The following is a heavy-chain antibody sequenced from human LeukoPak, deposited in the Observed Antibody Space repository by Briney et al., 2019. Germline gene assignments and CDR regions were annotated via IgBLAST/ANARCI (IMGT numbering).Heavy chain of an antibody. J-gene: IGHJ4*02. CDR2: ISSSSSYI. Sequence: GGSLRLSCAASGFTFSSYWMHWVRQAPGKGLEWVSSISSSSSYIYYADSVKGRFTISRDNAKNSLYLQMNSLRAEDTAVYYCALYGSGSYSGYWGQGTLVTVSS. V-gene: IGHV3-21*01. CDR1: GFTFSSYW. D-gene: IGHD3-10*01. CDR3: ALYGSGSYSGY.